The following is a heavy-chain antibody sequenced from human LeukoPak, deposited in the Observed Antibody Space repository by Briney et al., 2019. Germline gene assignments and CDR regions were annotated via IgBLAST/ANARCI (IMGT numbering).Heavy chain of an antibody. D-gene: IGHD7-27*01. V-gene: IGHV1-46*01. CDR3: ARDHSGDY. Sequence: GASVKVSCKAFGYTFTSNYMHWVRQAPGQGPEWMGVISPSGGSTTYAQKFQGRVTLTRDMSTSTDYLELSSLRSDDTAVYYCARDHSGDYWGQGTLVTVSS. CDR2: ISPSGGST. J-gene: IGHJ4*02. CDR1: GYTFTSNY.